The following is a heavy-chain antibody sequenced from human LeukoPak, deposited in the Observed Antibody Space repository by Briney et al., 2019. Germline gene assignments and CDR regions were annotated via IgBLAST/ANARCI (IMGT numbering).Heavy chain of an antibody. CDR3: ARLGPQDL. D-gene: IGHD5-12*01. V-gene: IGHV4-59*01. J-gene: IGHJ2*01. CDR1: GVSISSYY. Sequence: SETLSLTCTVSGVSISSYYWSWIRQPPGKGLEWIGYIYYSGSTNYNPSLKSRVTISVDTSKNQFSLKLSSVTAADTAVYYCARLGPQDLWGRGTLVTVSS. CDR2: IYYSGST.